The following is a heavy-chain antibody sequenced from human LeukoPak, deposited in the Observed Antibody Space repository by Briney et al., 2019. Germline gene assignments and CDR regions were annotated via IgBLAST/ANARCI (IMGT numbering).Heavy chain of an antibody. CDR1: GFTFSSYG. D-gene: IGHD3-22*01. J-gene: IGHJ4*02. Sequence: GGSLRLSCAASGFTFSSYGMHWVRQAPGKGLEWVAFIRYDGSNKYYADSAKGRFTISRDNSKNTLYLQMNSLRAEDTAVYYCAKDRGPYDSSGYFDYWGQGTLVTVSS. CDR2: IRYDGSNK. CDR3: AKDRGPYDSSGYFDY. V-gene: IGHV3-30*02.